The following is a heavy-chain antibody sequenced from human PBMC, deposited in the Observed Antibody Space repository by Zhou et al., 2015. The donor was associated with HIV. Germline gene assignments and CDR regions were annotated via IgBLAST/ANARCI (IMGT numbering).Heavy chain of an antibody. D-gene: IGHD2-2*01. J-gene: IGHJ5*02. CDR2: IIPIFGTA. Sequence: QVQLVQSGAEVKKPGSSVKVSCKASGGTFSSYAISWVRQAPGQGLEWMGGIIPIFGTANYAQKFQGRVTITADESTSTAYMELSSLRSEDTAVYYCARGAQYCSSTSCDEWFDPWGQGTLVTVSS. CDR1: GGTFSSYA. V-gene: IGHV1-69*01. CDR3: ARGAQYCSSTSCDEWFDP.